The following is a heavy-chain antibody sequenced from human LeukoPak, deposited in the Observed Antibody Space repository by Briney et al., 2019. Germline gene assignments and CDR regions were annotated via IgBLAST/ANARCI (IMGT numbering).Heavy chain of an antibody. D-gene: IGHD4-17*01. CDR2: ISGPGGST. CDR3: ARVSHGDYAGDWFDP. Sequence: GGSLRLSCAASGFAFINYAMSWVRQAPGKGLEWVSGISGPGGSTYYADSVKGRFTISRDNSKNTLYLQMNSLRAEDTAVYYCARVSHGDYAGDWFDPWGQGTLVTVSS. CDR1: GFAFINYA. V-gene: IGHV3-23*01. J-gene: IGHJ5*02.